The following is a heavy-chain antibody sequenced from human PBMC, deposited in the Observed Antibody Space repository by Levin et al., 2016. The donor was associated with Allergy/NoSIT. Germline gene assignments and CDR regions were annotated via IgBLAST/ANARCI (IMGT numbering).Heavy chain of an antibody. V-gene: IGHV1-3*01. J-gene: IGHJ5*02. CDR3: ARGGDGTIIVVPSAMDFDP. Sequence: ASVKVSCKASGYTFGTYTIHWVRQAPGQGLEWMGWINEANGNTKSSLKFQGRVTFIRDTSARTAYMELRSLRSEDTAVYYCARGGDGTIIVVPSAMDFDPWGQGTLITVSS. D-gene: IGHD2-2*01. CDR2: INEANGNT. CDR1: GYTFGTYT.